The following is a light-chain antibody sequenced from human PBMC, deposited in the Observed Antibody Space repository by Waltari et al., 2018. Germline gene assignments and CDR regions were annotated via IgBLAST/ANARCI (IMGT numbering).Light chain of an antibody. CDR1: QSISYS. V-gene: IGKV1-5*03. CDR3: QQYNSYSPTWT. J-gene: IGKJ1*01. Sequence: DIQMTQSPSPLSAFVGDRVSITCRASQSISYSLAWFQQKPGKAPKLLIYKASTLESRGPSRFSGSGSGTEFTLTISSLQPDDFATYYRQQYNSYSPTWTFGQATKVEIK. CDR2: KAS.